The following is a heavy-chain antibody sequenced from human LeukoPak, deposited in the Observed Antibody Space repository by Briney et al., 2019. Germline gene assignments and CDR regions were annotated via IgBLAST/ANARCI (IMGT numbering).Heavy chain of an antibody. CDR3: ARVMDYYDRDGYPPPAAADY. Sequence: SETLSLTCTVSGYSISSDFYWGWIRQPPGKGLEWIGSIYHSGITYYNPSLKSRVTISIDTPKNQFSLRLSSVTAADSAVYYCARVMDYYDRDGYPPPAAADYWGQGTLVIVSS. CDR2: IYHSGIT. CDR1: GYSISSDFY. J-gene: IGHJ4*02. V-gene: IGHV4-38-2*02. D-gene: IGHD3-22*01.